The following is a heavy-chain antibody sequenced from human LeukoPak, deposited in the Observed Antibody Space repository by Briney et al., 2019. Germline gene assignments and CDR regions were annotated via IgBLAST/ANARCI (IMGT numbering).Heavy chain of an antibody. V-gene: IGHV3-30*18. D-gene: IGHD2-2*01. CDR3: AKEGVVEDIVVVPAAYFDY. J-gene: IGHJ4*02. CDR2: ISYDGSNK. CDR1: GFTFSSYG. Sequence: PGRSLRLSCAASGFTFSSYGMHWVRQAPGKGLEWVAVISYDGSNKYYADSVKGRFTISRDNSKNTLYLQMNSLRAEDTAVYYCAKEGVVEDIVVVPAAYFDYWGQGTLVTVSS.